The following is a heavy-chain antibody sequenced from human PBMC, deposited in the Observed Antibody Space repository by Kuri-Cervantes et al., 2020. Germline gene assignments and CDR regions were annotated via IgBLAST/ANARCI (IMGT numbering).Heavy chain of an antibody. V-gene: IGHV3-30*04. CDR1: GFTFSSYA. Sequence: GESLKISCAASGFTFSSYAMHWVRQAPGKGLEWVAVISYDGSNKYYADSVKGRFTISRDNSKNTLYLQMNSLRAEGTAVYYCAKPYCSSTSCSLYYFDYWGQGTLITVSS. D-gene: IGHD2-2*01. J-gene: IGHJ4*02. CDR2: ISYDGSNK. CDR3: AKPYCSSTSCSLYYFDY.